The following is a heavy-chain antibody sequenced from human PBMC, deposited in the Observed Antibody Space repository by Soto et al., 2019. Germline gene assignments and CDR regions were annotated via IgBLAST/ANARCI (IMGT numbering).Heavy chain of an antibody. CDR2: IWYDGSNK. CDR3: AAADAYSSSWYLGYYYYGMDV. D-gene: IGHD6-13*01. Sequence: GGSLRLSCAASGFTFSSYGMHWVRQAPGKGLEWVAVIWYDGSNKYYADSVKGRFTISRDNSKNTLYLQMNSLRAEDTAVYYCAAADAYSSSWYLGYYYYGMDVWGQGTTVTVSS. J-gene: IGHJ6*02. V-gene: IGHV3-33*01. CDR1: GFTFSSYG.